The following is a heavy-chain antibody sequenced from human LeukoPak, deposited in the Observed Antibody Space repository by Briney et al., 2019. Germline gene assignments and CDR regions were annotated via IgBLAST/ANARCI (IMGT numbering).Heavy chain of an antibody. CDR1: GFTFSSYA. Sequence: PGGSLRLSCAASGFTFSSYAMHWVRQAPGKGLEYVSAISTNGGSTYYANSAKGRFTISRDNSKNTLYLQMGSRRAEDMAMYYCARGDSMIVVVKGFDSWGQGTLVTVSS. CDR3: ARGDSMIVVVKGFDS. D-gene: IGHD3-22*01. V-gene: IGHV3-64*01. J-gene: IGHJ4*02. CDR2: ISTNGGST.